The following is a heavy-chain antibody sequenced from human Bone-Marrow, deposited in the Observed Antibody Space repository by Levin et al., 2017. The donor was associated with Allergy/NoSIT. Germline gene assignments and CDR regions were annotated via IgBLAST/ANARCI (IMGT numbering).Heavy chain of an antibody. V-gene: IGHV3-23*01. J-gene: IGHJ4*02. D-gene: IGHD3-10*01. Sequence: GESLKISCAASGFAFSSYSMSWVRQAPGKGLEWVSAVTISGGGTYYADSVKGRFTISRDNSKNTLSLQMNSLRAEDTAVYYCAKRSGESFYFDYWGQGTLVTVSS. CDR1: GFAFSSYS. CDR3: AKRSGESFYFDY. CDR2: VTISGGGT.